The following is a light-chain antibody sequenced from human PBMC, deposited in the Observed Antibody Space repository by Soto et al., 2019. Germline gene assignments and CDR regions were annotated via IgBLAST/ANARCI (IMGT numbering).Light chain of an antibody. V-gene: IGKV3-20*01. J-gene: IGKJ4*01. CDR1: QSVSSSY. CDR2: GAS. Sequence: EIVLTQSPGTLSLSPGERATLSCRASQSVSSSYLAWYQQKPGQAPRLLIYGASSSATGIPERFSGSGSGTDFTLTISRLEPEDFAVYYCQQDGSSPLTFGGGTKVEIK. CDR3: QQDGSSPLT.